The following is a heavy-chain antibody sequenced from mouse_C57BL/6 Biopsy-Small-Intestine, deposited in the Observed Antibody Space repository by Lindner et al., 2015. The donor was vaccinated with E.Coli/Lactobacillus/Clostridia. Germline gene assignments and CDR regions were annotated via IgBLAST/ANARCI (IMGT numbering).Heavy chain of an antibody. CDR1: GYTFTGYW. V-gene: IGHV1-9*01. CDR2: ILPGSDT. CDR3: ARPYYYGSSYFDY. Sequence: VQLQESGAEVARPGASVKLSCKATGYTFTGYWIEWVKQRPGHGLEWIGEILPGSDTNYNEKFKGKATFTADTSSNTAYMQLSSLTTEDSAIYYCARPYYYGSSYFDYWGQGTTLTVSS. J-gene: IGHJ2*01. D-gene: IGHD1-1*01.